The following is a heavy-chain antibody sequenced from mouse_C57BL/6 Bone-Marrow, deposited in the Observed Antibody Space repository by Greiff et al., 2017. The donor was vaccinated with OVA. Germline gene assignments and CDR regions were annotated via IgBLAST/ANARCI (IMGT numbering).Heavy chain of an antibody. Sequence: DVMLVESGGGLVQPGDSLSLSCAASGFTFTNYYMSWVRQPPGKALEWLAFIRNKPNGSTTAYSASVKGRFTISRDNSQSILYLQMNALRAEDSATYYCARYKGRVAVDYFDYWGQGTALTVSS. V-gene: IGHV7-3*01. CDR2: IRNKPNGSTT. CDR1: GFTFTNYY. CDR3: ARYKGRVAVDYFDY. D-gene: IGHD1-1*01. J-gene: IGHJ2*01.